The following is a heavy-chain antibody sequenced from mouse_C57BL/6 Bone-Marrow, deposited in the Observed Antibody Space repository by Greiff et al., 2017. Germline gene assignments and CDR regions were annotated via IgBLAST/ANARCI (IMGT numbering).Heavy chain of an antibody. CDR1: GFSFNTYA. Sequence: VQLKESGGGLVQPKGSLKLSCAASGFSFNTYAMNWVRQAPGKGLEWVARIRSKSNNYATYYADSVKDRFTISRDDSESMLYLQMNNLKTEDTAMYYCVRQGGYWYYFDYWGQGTTLTVSS. V-gene: IGHV10-1*01. CDR2: IRSKSNNYAT. CDR3: VRQGGYWYYFDY. J-gene: IGHJ2*01. D-gene: IGHD2-3*01.